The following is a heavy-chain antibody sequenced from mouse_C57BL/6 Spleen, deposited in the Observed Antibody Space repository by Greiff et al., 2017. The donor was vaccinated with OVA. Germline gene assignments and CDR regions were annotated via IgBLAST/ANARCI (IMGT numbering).Heavy chain of an antibody. J-gene: IGHJ3*01. CDR2: IWSGGST. CDR3: AKGDDYDGGFAY. V-gene: IGHV2-4*01. CDR1: GFSLTSYG. Sequence: VHLVESGPGLVQPSQSLSITCTVSGFSLTSYGVHWVRQPPGKGLEWLGVIWSGGSTDYNAAFISRLSISKDNSKSQVFFKMNSLQADDTAIYYCAKGDDYDGGFAYWGQGTLVTVSA. D-gene: IGHD2-4*01.